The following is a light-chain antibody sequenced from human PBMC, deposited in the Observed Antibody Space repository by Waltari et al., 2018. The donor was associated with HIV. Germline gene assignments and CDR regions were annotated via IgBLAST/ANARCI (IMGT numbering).Light chain of an antibody. CDR3: QAWDSSTWV. J-gene: IGLJ3*02. V-gene: IGLV3-1*01. CDR1: TLGDKF. CDR2: QDS. Sequence: SYELTQPPSVSVSPGQTATITCSGDTLGDKFACWYQQKPGQSPVLVIYQDSKRPSGSPARFSGSNSGNTATLTISGTQAMDEADYYCQAWDSSTWVFGGGTKLTVL.